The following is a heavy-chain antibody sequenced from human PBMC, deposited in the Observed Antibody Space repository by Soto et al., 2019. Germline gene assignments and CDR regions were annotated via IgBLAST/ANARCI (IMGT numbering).Heavy chain of an antibody. CDR3: GKALRKAVVVPATPLWFDP. CDR1: GFTFSYYA. CDR2: ISCSGGSI. D-gene: IGHD2-15*01. V-gene: IGHV3-9*01. J-gene: IGHJ5*02. Sequence: SLGLSCAASGFTFSYYAMHWVRQAPGKGLEWVSGISCSGGSICYADSVKGRFTISRDNSKNSLYLQMNSLRAKDTAVYYCGKALRKAVVVPATPLWFDPWGQGTLVTVSS.